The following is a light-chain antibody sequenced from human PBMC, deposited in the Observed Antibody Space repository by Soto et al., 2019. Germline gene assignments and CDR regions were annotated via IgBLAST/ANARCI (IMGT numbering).Light chain of an antibody. CDR2: GAS. V-gene: IGKV3-20*01. J-gene: IGKJ4*01. CDR3: QQYVGSAPLT. Sequence: EIVLTQSPGTLSLSPGERATLSCRASQSVASSYLGWYQQKPGQAPRLLIYGASNRATGIPDRFSGSGSGTDFTLTISRLEPEDFAVYYCQQYVGSAPLTFGGRTKVDIK. CDR1: QSVASSY.